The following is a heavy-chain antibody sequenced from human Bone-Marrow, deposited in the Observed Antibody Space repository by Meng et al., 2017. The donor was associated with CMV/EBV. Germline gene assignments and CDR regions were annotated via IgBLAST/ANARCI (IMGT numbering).Heavy chain of an antibody. D-gene: IGHD2-8*01. Sequence: ESLKISCAASGFTVSSNYMSWVRQAPGKGLEWGSVIYSGGHTYDADSGKGRFTISSDNSKSTLYLQMTSLRAEDTAVDYCARDRAGSNGDWGQGTLVTVSS. CDR2: IYSGGHT. CDR1: GFTVSSNY. J-gene: IGHJ4*01. V-gene: IGHV3-53*01. CDR3: ARDRAGSNGD.